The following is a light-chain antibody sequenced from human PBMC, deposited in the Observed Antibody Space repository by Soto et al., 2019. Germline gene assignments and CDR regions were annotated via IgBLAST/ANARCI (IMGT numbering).Light chain of an antibody. CDR1: QSVSSN. V-gene: IGKV3-15*01. CDR2: GAS. Sequence: EIVMTQSPATLPVSPGERATLSCRASQSVSSNLAWYQQKPGQAPRLLIYGASTRATGIPARFSGSRSGTEFTLTVSNLQSEDFAVYYCQQYNNWWTFGQGTKVEI. CDR3: QQYNNWWT. J-gene: IGKJ1*01.